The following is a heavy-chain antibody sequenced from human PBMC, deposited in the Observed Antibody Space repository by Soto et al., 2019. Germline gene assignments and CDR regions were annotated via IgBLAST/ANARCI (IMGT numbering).Heavy chain of an antibody. Sequence: EVQLLESGGGLVQPGGSLRLSCAASGFTFSSYAMSWVRQAPGKGLEWVSAISGSGGSTYYADSVKGRFTISRDNSKNTLYLQMNSLRAEDTAVYYCAKDNDDFWSGYYLVATIYPFLDYWGQGTLVTVSS. D-gene: IGHD3-3*01. CDR1: GFTFSSYA. CDR2: ISGSGGST. J-gene: IGHJ4*02. CDR3: AKDNDDFWSGYYLVATIYPFLDY. V-gene: IGHV3-23*01.